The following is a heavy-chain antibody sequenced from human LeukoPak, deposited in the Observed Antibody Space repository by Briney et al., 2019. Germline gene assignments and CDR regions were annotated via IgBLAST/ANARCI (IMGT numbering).Heavy chain of an antibody. V-gene: IGHV3-23*01. CDR3: AKDVVPDSGWDLDY. CDR1: GLTFSTYS. J-gene: IGHJ4*02. D-gene: IGHD6-19*01. CDR2: ISNSGAKT. Sequence: GGSLRLSCAASGLTFSTYSMTWVRQGPGKGLEWVSSISNSGAKTFYADSVKGRFTISRDNSKNTLYLQMNSLRVEDTAVYYCAKDVVPDSGWDLDYWGQGTLVTVSS.